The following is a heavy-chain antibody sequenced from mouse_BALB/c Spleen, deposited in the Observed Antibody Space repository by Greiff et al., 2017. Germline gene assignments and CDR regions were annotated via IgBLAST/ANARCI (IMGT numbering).Heavy chain of an antibody. CDR3: ARVYGSTDYFDY. J-gene: IGHJ2*01. Sequence: DVMLVESGGGLVQPGGSLKLSCAASGFTFSSYGMSWVRQTPDKRLELVATINSNGGSTYYPDSVKGRFTISRDNAKNTLYLQMSSLKYEDTAMYYCARVYGSTDYFDYWGQGTTLTVSS. CDR2: INSNGGST. V-gene: IGHV5-6-3*01. CDR1: GFTFSSYG. D-gene: IGHD1-1*01.